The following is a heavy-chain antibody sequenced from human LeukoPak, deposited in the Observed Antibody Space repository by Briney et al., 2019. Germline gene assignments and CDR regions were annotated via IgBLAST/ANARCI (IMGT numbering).Heavy chain of an antibody. CDR1: GYTFTSYG. V-gene: IGHV1-18*01. J-gene: IGHJ5*02. D-gene: IGHD3-22*01. CDR3: ARMRITMIVVVIPEYWFDP. CDR2: IGAYNGNT. Sequence: ASVKVSCKASGYTFTSYGISWVRQAPGQGLEWMGWIGAYNGNTNYAQKLQGRVTMTTDTSTSTAYMELRSLRSDDTAVYYCARMRITMIVVVIPEYWFDPWGQGTLVTVSS.